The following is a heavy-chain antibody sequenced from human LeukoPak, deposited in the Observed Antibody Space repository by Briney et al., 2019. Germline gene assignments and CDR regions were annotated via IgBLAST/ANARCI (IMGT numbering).Heavy chain of an antibody. CDR3: VLVRGYFDY. Sequence: ASVKVSCKASGYTFTSHDINWVRQATGQGLEWMGWMNPNSGNTGYAQKFQGRVTITRNTSISTAYMELSSLRSEDMAVYYCVLVRGYFDYWGQGTLVTVSS. J-gene: IGHJ4*02. V-gene: IGHV1-8*03. CDR1: GYTFTSHD. CDR2: MNPNSGNT. D-gene: IGHD3-10*01.